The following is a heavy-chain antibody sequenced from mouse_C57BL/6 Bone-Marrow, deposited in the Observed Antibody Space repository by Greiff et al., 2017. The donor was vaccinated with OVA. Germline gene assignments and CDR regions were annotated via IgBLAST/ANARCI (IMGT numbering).Heavy chain of an antibody. CDR3: AKDDYDDGTWFAY. V-gene: IGHV1-69*01. CDR2: LDPSDSYT. D-gene: IGHD2-4*01. J-gene: IGHJ3*01. Sequence: QVQLQQPGAELVMPGASVKLSCKASGYTFTSYWMHWVKQRPGQGLEWIGELDPSDSYTNYNQKFKGKSTLTVDKSSSTAYMQLSSLTSEDSAVYYCAKDDYDDGTWFAYWGQGTLVTVSA. CDR1: GYTFTSYW.